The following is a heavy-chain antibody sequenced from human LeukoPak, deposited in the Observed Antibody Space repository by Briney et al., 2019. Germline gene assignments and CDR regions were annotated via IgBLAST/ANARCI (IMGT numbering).Heavy chain of an antibody. J-gene: IGHJ4*02. V-gene: IGHV1-46*01. Sequence: ASVKVSCKASGYTFTRYYMHWVRQPPGQGLEWMGIINPCGGSTSYAQKFEGRVTMTRDTSTSTVYMELSSLRSEDTAVYYCARDRYSSSYENYYFEYWGQGTLVTVSS. CDR2: INPCGGST. D-gene: IGHD6-6*01. CDR3: ARDRYSSSYENYYFEY. CDR1: GYTFTRYY.